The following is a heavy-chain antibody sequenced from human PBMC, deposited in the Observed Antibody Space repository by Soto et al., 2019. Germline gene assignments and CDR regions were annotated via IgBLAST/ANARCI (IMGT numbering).Heavy chain of an antibody. J-gene: IGHJ4*02. V-gene: IGHV4-31*03. CDR1: GGSISSGGYY. CDR3: AKSSDLLTGSSFWF. Sequence: QVQLQESGPGLVKPSQTLSLTCTVSGGSISSGGYYWSWIRQHPGKGLEWIGYIYYSGSIYYNPSLKSRVTISEDTSKNQFPLKLSSVTAADTAVYYCAKSSDLLTGSSFWFWGQGTLVTVSS. CDR2: IYYSGSI. D-gene: IGHD3-9*01.